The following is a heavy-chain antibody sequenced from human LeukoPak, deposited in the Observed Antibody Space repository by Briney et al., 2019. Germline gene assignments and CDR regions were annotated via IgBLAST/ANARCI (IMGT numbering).Heavy chain of an antibody. CDR2: INPNSGGT. D-gene: IGHD3-10*01. Sequence: ASVKVSCKASGYTFTGYYMHWVRQAPGQGLEWMGRINPNSGGTNYAQKFQGRVTMTGDTSISTAYMELSRLRSDDTAVYYCAREIGVRGVTDSFAYWGQGTLVTVSS. CDR1: GYTFTGYY. J-gene: IGHJ4*02. CDR3: AREIGVRGVTDSFAY. V-gene: IGHV1-2*06.